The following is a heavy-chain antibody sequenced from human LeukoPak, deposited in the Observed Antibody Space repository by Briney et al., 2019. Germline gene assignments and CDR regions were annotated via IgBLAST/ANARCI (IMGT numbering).Heavy chain of an antibody. Sequence: GGSLRLSCAASGFTFSSYWMHWVRHAPGKGLVWVSRINSNGSNSIYGDSVKARFTISRENAKNTLYLQLSGLRADDTAVYYCARGGGDHAFDIWGQGTMVTVSS. J-gene: IGHJ3*02. D-gene: IGHD3-16*01. V-gene: IGHV3-74*01. CDR3: ARGGGDHAFDI. CDR2: INSNGSNS. CDR1: GFTFSSYW.